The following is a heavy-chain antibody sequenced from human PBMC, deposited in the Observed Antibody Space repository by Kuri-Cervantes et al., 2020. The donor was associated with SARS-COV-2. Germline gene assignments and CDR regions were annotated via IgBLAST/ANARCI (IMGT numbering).Heavy chain of an antibody. CDR3: AKDSPGIAVAEAFDI. D-gene: IGHD6-19*01. J-gene: IGHJ3*02. CDR1: GFTFSSYA. Sequence: GGSLRLSCAASGFTFSSYAMHWVRQAPGKGLEWVAVISYDGSNKYYADSVKGRFTISRDNSKNTLYPQMNSLRAEDTAVYYCAKDSPGIAVAEAFDIWGQGTMVTVSS. CDR2: ISYDGSNK. V-gene: IGHV3-30-3*01.